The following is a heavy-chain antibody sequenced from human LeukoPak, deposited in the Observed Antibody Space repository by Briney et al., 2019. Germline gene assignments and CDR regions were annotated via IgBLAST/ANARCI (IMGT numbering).Heavy chain of an antibody. Sequence: GGSLRLSCPASGFTFSSYWMNWARQAPGKGLEWVSSISSSSSYIYYADSVKGRFTISRDNAKNSLYLQMNSLRAEDTAVYYCARAAAGLEYFQHWGQGTLVTVSS. D-gene: IGHD6-13*01. V-gene: IGHV3-21*01. CDR2: ISSSSSYI. CDR1: GFTFSSYW. CDR3: ARAAAGLEYFQH. J-gene: IGHJ1*01.